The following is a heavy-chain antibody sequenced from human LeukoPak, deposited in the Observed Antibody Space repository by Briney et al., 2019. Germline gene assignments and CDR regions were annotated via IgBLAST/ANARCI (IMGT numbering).Heavy chain of an antibody. D-gene: IGHD5-24*01. CDR3: AKDSHMALDY. Sequence: GGSLRLSCAASGFTFSSYSMNWVRQAPGKGLEWVSSISSSSSYIYYADSVKGRFTISRDNAKNSLYLQMNSLRAEDTAVYYCAKDSHMALDYWGQGALVTVSS. V-gene: IGHV3-21*01. J-gene: IGHJ4*02. CDR2: ISSSSSYI. CDR1: GFTFSSYS.